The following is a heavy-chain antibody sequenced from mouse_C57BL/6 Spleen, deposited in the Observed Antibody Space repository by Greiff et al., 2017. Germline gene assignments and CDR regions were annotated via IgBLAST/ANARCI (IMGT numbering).Heavy chain of an antibody. Sequence: QVQLQQPGAELVMPGASVTLSCKASVYTFTSYWMHWVKQRPGQGLEWIGEIDPSDSYTNYNQKFKGKSTLTVDKSSSTAYMQLSSLTSEDSAVYYCARKGYDYENFDYGGQGTTLTVSS. CDR3: ARKGYDYENFDY. D-gene: IGHD2-4*01. J-gene: IGHJ2*01. CDR2: IDPSDSYT. CDR1: VYTFTSYW. V-gene: IGHV1-69*01.